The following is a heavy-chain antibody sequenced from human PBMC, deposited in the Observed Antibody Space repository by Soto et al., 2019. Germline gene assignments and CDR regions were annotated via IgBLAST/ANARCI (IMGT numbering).Heavy chain of an antibody. Sequence: EVQLVKSGGDLVQPGGSLRLSCAASGFTFGSYWMSWVRQAPGQGLEWVADIKEDGSEKYNVDSVKGRLTISRENAKNSVFLQMNSLRVDDTAVYYCARDWVSYGENAGLSFDYWGQGILVNGSP. V-gene: IGHV3-7*01. CDR2: IKEDGSEK. J-gene: IGHJ4*02. D-gene: IGHD4-17*01. CDR3: ARDWVSYGENAGLSFDY. CDR1: GFTFGSYW.